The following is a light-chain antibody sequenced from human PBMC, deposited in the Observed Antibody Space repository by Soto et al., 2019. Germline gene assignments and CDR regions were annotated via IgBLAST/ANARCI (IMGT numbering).Light chain of an antibody. CDR2: AAS. V-gene: IGKV1-39*01. Sequence: DIQMTQSPSSLSASVGDRVTITCRASQTISTYLNWYQQNPGKAPKLLIYAASSLQSGVPSRFRGGVSGPDVPLTISSLQPEDFATYYCQQSSDIPYTFGQGTKLEI. CDR3: QQSSDIPYT. J-gene: IGKJ2*01. CDR1: QTISTY.